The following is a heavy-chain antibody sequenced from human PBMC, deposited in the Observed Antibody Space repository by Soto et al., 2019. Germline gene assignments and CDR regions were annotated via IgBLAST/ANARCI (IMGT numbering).Heavy chain of an antibody. CDR3: ARDKPLPYCSSTSCYTGPDAFDI. J-gene: IGHJ3*02. CDR1: GGSISSYY. Sequence: ETLSLTCTVSGGSISSYYWSWIRQPPGKGLEWIGYIYYSGSTNYNPSLKSRVTISVDTSKNQFSLKLSSVTAADTAVYYCARDKPLPYCSSTSCYTGPDAFDIWGQGTMVTVSS. D-gene: IGHD2-2*02. V-gene: IGHV4-59*01. CDR2: IYYSGST.